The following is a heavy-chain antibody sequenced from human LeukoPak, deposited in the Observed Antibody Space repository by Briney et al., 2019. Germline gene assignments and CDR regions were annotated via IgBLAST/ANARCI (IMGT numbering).Heavy chain of an antibody. V-gene: IGHV1-69*04. Sequence: ASVKVSCKASGGTFSSYAISWVRQAPGQGLEWMGRIIPILGIANYAQKFQGRVTITADKSTSTAYMELSSLRSEGTAVYYCARRLIGTYYYDSSGYRNPHDAFDIWGQGTMVTVSS. CDR1: GGTFSSYA. J-gene: IGHJ3*02. CDR2: IIPILGIA. CDR3: ARRLIGTYYYDSSGYRNPHDAFDI. D-gene: IGHD3-22*01.